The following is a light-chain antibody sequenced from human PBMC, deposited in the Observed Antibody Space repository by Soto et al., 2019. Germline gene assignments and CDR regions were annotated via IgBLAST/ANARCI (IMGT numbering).Light chain of an antibody. CDR3: QQYNSYLGR. CDR1: QSISSW. CDR2: KAS. V-gene: IGKV1-5*03. J-gene: IGKJ1*01. Sequence: DIQMTQSPSTLSASVGDRVTITCRASQSISSWLAWYQQKPGKAPKLLIYKASSLESGVPSRFSGSGSGTEFTLTISSLQPDDFATYYCQQYNSYLGRFGQGTKVEIK.